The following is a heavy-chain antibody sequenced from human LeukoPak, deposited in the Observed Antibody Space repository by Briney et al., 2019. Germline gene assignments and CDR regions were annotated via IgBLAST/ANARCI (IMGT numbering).Heavy chain of an antibody. D-gene: IGHD3-22*01. CDR1: GFAFSNYG. CDR3: AREYFYDSSGYSDAFDI. CDR2: IWYDGSYK. V-gene: IGHV3-33*01. J-gene: IGHJ3*02. Sequence: PGESLKISCSASGFAFSNYGVHWVRQAPGKGLEWVAVIWYDGSYKYYADSVKGRFTISRDNSKNTLYLQMNSLRAEDTAVYYCAREYFYDSSGYSDAFDIWGQGTMVTVSS.